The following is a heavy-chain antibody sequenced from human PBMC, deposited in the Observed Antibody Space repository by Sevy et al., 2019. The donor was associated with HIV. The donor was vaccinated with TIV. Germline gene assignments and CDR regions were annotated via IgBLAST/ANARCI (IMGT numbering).Heavy chain of an antibody. Sequence: GGSLRLSCAASGFTFSGYAMHWVRQAPGKGLEWVAVISSDGSTKYYTDSMKGRFTFSRDNSANTLYLQMNSLRPEDTAVYYCARDRAIVATYAFDIWGQRTMVTVSS. CDR3: ARDRAIVATYAFDI. CDR1: GFTFSGYA. CDR2: ISSDGSTK. D-gene: IGHD5-12*01. V-gene: IGHV3-30-3*01. J-gene: IGHJ3*02.